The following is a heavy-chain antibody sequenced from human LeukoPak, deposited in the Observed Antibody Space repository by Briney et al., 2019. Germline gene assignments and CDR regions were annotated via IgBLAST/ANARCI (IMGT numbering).Heavy chain of an antibody. V-gene: IGHV3-7*01. Sequence: GGSLRLSCVASGFTFSSYWMSWVRQAPGKGLEWVANIKQDGSDKYYVDSVKGRFTISRDNAKNSLYLQMNSLRAEDTAVYYCARCDSRGSWYVDSYFDYWGQGTLVTVSS. CDR3: ARCDSRGSWYVDSYFDY. CDR2: IKQDGSDK. D-gene: IGHD6-13*01. CDR1: GFTFSSYW. J-gene: IGHJ4*02.